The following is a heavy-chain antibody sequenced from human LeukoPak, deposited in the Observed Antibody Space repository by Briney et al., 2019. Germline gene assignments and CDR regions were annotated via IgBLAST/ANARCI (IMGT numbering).Heavy chain of an antibody. CDR2: IYYTGST. CDR1: GGSINNYY. Sequence: PSETLSLTCTVSGGSINNYYWSWIRQPPKKRLEWIGYIYYTGSTNYSPSLKSRVTISVDTSKNQFSLKLSSVTAADTAVYYCARVYYSSSYDYWYFDLWGRGTLVTVSS. V-gene: IGHV4-59*01. CDR3: ARVYYSSSYDYWYFDL. D-gene: IGHD6-13*01. J-gene: IGHJ2*01.